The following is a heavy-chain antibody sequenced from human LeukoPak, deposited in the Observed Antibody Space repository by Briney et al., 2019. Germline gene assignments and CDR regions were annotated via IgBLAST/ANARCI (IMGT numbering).Heavy chain of an antibody. CDR3: ATPLKGTRPSYYYYYMDV. Sequence: SVKVSCKASGGTFSSYAISWLRQAPGQGLEWMGGIIPIFGTANYAQNFQVRGRITTDESTSTAYVELNTLRSEDTTVYYSATPLKGTRPSYYYYYMDVWGKGTTVTVS. D-gene: IGHD1-1*01. CDR2: IIPIFGTA. V-gene: IGHV1-69*05. CDR1: GGTFSSYA. J-gene: IGHJ6*03.